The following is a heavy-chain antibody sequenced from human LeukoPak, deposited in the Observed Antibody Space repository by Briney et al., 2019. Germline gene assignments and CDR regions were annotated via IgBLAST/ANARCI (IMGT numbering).Heavy chain of an antibody. CDR3: ARVERYYYDSSGYYYAPPIFDY. Sequence: SVKVSCKASGGTFSSYAISWVRQAPGQGLEWMGGIIPIFGTANYAQKFQGRVTITTDESTSTAYMELSSLRSEDTAVYYCARVERYYYDSSGYYYAPPIFDYWGQGTLVTVSS. D-gene: IGHD3-22*01. CDR2: IIPIFGTA. CDR1: GGTFSSYA. J-gene: IGHJ4*02. V-gene: IGHV1-69*05.